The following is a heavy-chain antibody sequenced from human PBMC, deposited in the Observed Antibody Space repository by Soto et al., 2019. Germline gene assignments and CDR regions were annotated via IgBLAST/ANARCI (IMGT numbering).Heavy chain of an antibody. D-gene: IGHD3-22*01. CDR3: AKWSLGTHHDTLDDVFDI. CDR1: GGPIRAYH. CDR2: VLYSGNT. Sequence: SETLSLTCAVSGGPIRAYHWTWVRQPPGKGLEWIGYVLYSGNTKYSPSLKSRVTISVDTSKNQFSLRLSSVTAADTAVYYCAKWSLGTHHDTLDDVFDIWGQGTLVTVS. J-gene: IGHJ3*02. V-gene: IGHV4-59*01.